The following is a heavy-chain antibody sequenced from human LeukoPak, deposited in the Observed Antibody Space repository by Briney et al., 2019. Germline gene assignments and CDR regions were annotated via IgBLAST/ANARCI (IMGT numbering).Heavy chain of an antibody. Sequence: NPSETLSLTCAVCGGSFSGYYWSWIRQPPGKGLEWIGEINHSGSTNYNPSLKSRVTISVDTSKNQFSLKLSSVTAADTAVYYCARDPQFVAARFNWFGPWGQGTLVTVSS. D-gene: IGHD5-18*01. CDR2: INHSGST. CDR1: GGSFSGYY. J-gene: IGHJ5*02. CDR3: ARDPQFVAARFNWFGP. V-gene: IGHV4-34*01.